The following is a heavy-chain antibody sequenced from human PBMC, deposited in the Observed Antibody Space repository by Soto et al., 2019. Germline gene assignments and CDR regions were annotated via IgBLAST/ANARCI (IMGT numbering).Heavy chain of an antibody. D-gene: IGHD4-17*01. CDR2: IYYSGST. CDR3: ASNSDYGDYGRRYYYYMDV. CDR1: GGSISSYY. J-gene: IGHJ6*03. Sequence: SETLSLTCTVSGGSISSYYWSWIRQPPGKGLEWIGYIYYSGSTNYNPSLKSRVTISVDTSKNQFSLKLSSVTAADTAVYYCASNSDYGDYGRRYYYYMDVWGKGTTVTVSS. V-gene: IGHV4-59*08.